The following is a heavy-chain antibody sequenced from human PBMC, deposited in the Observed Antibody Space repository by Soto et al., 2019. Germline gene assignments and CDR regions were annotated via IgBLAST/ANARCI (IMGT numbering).Heavy chain of an antibody. CDR1: GGSISSYH. D-gene: IGHD5-12*01. CDR3: GRMRWGRYRGYEESLGLYGMDV. Sequence: TSETLSLTCTVSGGSISSYHWSWIRQPPGKGLEWIGYIYYSGSTNYNPSLKSRVTISVDTSKNQFSLKLSSVTAADTAVYYCGRMRWGRYRGYEESLGLYGMDVWGQGTRVTVS. V-gene: IGHV4-59*01. CDR2: IYYSGST. J-gene: IGHJ6*02.